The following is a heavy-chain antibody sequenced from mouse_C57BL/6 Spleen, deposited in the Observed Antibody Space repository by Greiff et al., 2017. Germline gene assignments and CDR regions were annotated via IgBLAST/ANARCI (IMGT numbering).Heavy chain of an antibody. CDR1: GYTFTEYT. CDR2: VYPGSGSI. J-gene: IGHJ2*01. CDR3: ERHEEYYGSSYYFDY. Sequence: QVQLKQSGAELVKPGASVKLSCKASGYTFTEYTIHWVKQRSGQGLEWIGWVYPGSGSIKYNEKFKDKATLTADKSSSTVYMELSSLTSEDSAVYFVERHEEYYGSSYYFDYWGQGTTLTVSS. V-gene: IGHV1-62-2*01. D-gene: IGHD1-1*01.